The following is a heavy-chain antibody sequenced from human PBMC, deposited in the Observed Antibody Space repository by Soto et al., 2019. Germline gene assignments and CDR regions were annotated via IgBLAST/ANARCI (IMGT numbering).Heavy chain of an antibody. Sequence: ASVKVSCKASGYTFTSYYMHWVRQAPGQGLEWMGIINPSGGSTSYAQKFQGRVTMTRDTSTSTVYMELSSLRSEDTAVYYCARDLSRSGYYRYWFDPWGQGTLVTVSS. CDR3: ARDLSRSGYYRYWFDP. V-gene: IGHV1-46*01. D-gene: IGHD3-3*01. CDR2: INPSGGST. J-gene: IGHJ5*02. CDR1: GYTFTSYY.